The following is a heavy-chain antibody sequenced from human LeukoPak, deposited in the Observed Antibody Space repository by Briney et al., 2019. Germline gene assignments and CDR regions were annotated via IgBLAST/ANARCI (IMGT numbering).Heavy chain of an antibody. CDR1: GGSFSGYY. CDR3: ARGLVRVWHSNYDIDY. CDR2: INHSGST. V-gene: IGHV4-34*01. Sequence: SETLSLTCAVYGGSFSGYYWSWIRQPPGKGLEWIGEINHSGSTKYNPSLKSRVTISVDTSKNQFSLKLSSVTAADTAVYYCARGLVRVWHSNYDIDYWGQGTLVTVSS. D-gene: IGHD4-11*01. J-gene: IGHJ4*02.